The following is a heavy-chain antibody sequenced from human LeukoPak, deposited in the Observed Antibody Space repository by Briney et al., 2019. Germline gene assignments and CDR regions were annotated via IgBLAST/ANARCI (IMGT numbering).Heavy chain of an antibody. D-gene: IGHD6-6*01. J-gene: IGHJ5*02. CDR1: GDSISGGYY. CDR3: ARGPLQAARPGYSGAYNWFDP. V-gene: IGHV4-38-2*01. Sequence: SETLSLTCAVSGDSISGGYYWDWIRQPPGKGLEWIGNIYHSGSTYYNPSLKSRVTISVDTSKNQFSLKLSSVTAADTAVYSCARGPLQAARPGYSGAYNWFDPWGQGTLVTVSS. CDR2: IYHSGST.